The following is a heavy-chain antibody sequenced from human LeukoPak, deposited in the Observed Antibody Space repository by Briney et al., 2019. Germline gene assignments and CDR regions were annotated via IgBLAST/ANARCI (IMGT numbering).Heavy chain of an antibody. CDR2: ISYDGSNK. CDR3: ARDHRSYYYDSSGYYYGIFDY. CDR1: GFTFSSYA. D-gene: IGHD3-22*01. Sequence: HPGGSLRLSCAASGFTFSSYAMHWVRQAPGKGLGWVAVISYDGSNKYYADSVKGRFTISRDNSKNTLYLQMNSLRAEDTAVYYCARDHRSYYYDSSGYYYGIFDYWGQGTLVTVSS. V-gene: IGHV3-30-3*01. J-gene: IGHJ4*02.